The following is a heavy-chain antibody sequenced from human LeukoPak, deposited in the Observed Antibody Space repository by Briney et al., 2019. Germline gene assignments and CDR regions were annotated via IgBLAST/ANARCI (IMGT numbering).Heavy chain of an antibody. CDR3: ARGENYYFHTDV. V-gene: IGHV3-66*02. CDR2: LYSGGDT. D-gene: IGHD2/OR15-2a*01. CDR1: GFIVSDSY. Sequence: PGGSLILSCAASGFIVSDSYMSWGCPAPGKGLEGVSILYSGGDTYYSASVRGRFTISRDNSKNTLYLQMNTLSAADTAVYFCARGENYYFHTDVWGKGATVTVSS. J-gene: IGHJ6*03.